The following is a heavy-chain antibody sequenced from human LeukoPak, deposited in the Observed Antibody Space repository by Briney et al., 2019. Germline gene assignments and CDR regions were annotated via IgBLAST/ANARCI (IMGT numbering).Heavy chain of an antibody. CDR3: ARAGRDTIGGSSGYFFRYYYYYGMDV. CDR2: ISSSGSTI. D-gene: IGHD3-22*01. CDR1: GFTFSNYE. V-gene: IGHV3-48*03. J-gene: IGHJ6*02. Sequence: GGSLRLSCAASGFTFSNYEMNWVRQAPGKGLEWVSYISSSGSTIYYADSVKGRFTISRDNAKNSLYLQMNSLRAEDTAVYYCARAGRDTIGGSSGYFFRYYYYYGMDVWGQGTTVTVSS.